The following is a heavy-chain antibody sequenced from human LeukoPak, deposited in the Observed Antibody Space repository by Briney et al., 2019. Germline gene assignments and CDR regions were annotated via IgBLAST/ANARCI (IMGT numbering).Heavy chain of an antibody. CDR1: GYTFTSYY. CDR3: AREGIVVVTAWY. D-gene: IGHD2-21*02. Sequence: GASVTVSCKASGYTFTSYYMHWVRQAPGQGLEWMGIINPSGGSTSYAQKFQGRVTMTRDTSTSTVYMELSSLRSEDTAVYYCAREGIVVVTAWYWGQGTLVTVSS. V-gene: IGHV1-46*01. CDR2: INPSGGST. J-gene: IGHJ4*02.